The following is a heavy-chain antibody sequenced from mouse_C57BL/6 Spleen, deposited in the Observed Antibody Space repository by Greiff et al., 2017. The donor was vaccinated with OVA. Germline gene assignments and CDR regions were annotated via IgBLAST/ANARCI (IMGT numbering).Heavy chain of an antibody. CDR1: GFNIKDYY. Sequence: EVKLQESGAELVKPGASVKLSCTASGFNIKDYYMHWVKQRTEQGLEWIGRIDPEDGETKYAPKFQGKATITADTSSNTAYLQLGSLTSEDTAVYYCARRFYYGSSWDYWGQGTTLTVSS. CDR3: ARRFYYGSSWDY. CDR2: IDPEDGET. D-gene: IGHD1-1*01. J-gene: IGHJ2*01. V-gene: IGHV14-2*01.